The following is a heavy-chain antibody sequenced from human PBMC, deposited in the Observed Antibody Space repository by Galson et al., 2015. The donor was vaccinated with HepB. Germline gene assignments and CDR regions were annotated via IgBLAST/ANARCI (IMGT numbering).Heavy chain of an antibody. J-gene: IGHJ4*02. D-gene: IGHD5-12*01. V-gene: IGHV3-11*06. CDR2: ISSSSSYT. Sequence: SLRLSCAASGFTFSDYYMSWIRQAPGTGLEWVSYISSSSSYTNYADSVKGRFTISRDNAKNSLFLQMNSLRAEDTAVYYCARGGPYDGAGGRFFDYWGQGTLVTVSS. CDR3: ARGGPYDGAGGRFFDY. CDR1: GFTFSDYY.